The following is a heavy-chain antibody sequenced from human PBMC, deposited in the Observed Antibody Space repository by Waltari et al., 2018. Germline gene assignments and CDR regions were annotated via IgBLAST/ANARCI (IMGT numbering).Heavy chain of an antibody. V-gene: IGHV4-34*01. D-gene: IGHD2-21*01. Sequence: QVQLQQWGAGLLKPSETLSLTCAVYGGSFSGYYWSWIRQHPGKGLEWIGEINHSCSTNYYPSLKSRVTLSVDTSKNQFSLKLSSVTAAVTAVHYCARGLGGDVFDYWGQVTLVTVSA. CDR2: INHSCST. J-gene: IGHJ4*02. CDR1: GGSFSGYY. CDR3: ARGLGGDVFDY.